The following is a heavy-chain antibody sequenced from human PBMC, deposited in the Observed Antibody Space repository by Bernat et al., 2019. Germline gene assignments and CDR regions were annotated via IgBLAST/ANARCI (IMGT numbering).Heavy chain of an antibody. CDR2: ISSSSSTI. J-gene: IGHJ4*02. CDR3: ARDRSSDYDPRFDY. Sequence: EVQLVETGGGLIQPGGSLRLSCAASGFTFSSYSMNWVRQAPGKGLEWVSYISSSSSTIFYADSVKCRFTISRDNAKNSLYLQMISMRAEDTAVYYCARDRSSDYDPRFDYWGQGTLVTVSS. V-gene: IGHV3-48*01. D-gene: IGHD3-22*01. CDR1: GFTFSSYS.